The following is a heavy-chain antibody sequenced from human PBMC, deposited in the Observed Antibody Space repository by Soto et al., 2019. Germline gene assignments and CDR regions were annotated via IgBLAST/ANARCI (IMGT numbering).Heavy chain of an antibody. CDR1: GFTFSSYA. J-gene: IGHJ4*02. V-gene: IGHV3-23*01. D-gene: IGHD4-17*01. Sequence: EVQLLESGGGLVQPGGSLRLSCAASGFTFSSYAMSWVRQAPGKGLEWVSAISGSGGSTYYADSVKGRFTISRDNSKNTLYLQMSSLRAEDTAVYYCAKRPGRFYGDYDPENSYYFDYWGQGTLVTVSS. CDR3: AKRPGRFYGDYDPENSYYFDY. CDR2: ISGSGGST.